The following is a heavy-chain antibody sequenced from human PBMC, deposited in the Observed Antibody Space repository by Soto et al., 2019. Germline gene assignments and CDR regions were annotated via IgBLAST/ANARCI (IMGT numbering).Heavy chain of an antibody. D-gene: IGHD2-8*02. Sequence: SETLSLTCAVYGGSISGYYLTWIRTTPGTGLEWIGEINHSGSTNYNPSLKSRITISVDTSKNQFSLKLTSVTAADTAVYYCARDKITGLFDYWGQGTLVTVSS. J-gene: IGHJ4*02. CDR1: GGSISGYY. CDR2: INHSGST. V-gene: IGHV4-34*01. CDR3: ARDKITGLFDY.